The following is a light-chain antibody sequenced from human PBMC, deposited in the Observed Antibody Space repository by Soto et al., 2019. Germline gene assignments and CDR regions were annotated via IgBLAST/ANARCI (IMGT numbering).Light chain of an antibody. CDR1: SSNIGNNY. CDR2: DDK. J-gene: IGLJ2*01. CDR3: ATWDSGLSALI. Sequence: QSALTQPPSVSAAPGQRVTISCSGSSSNIGNNYVSWYQQVPRTGPKLLIYDDKRRPSGTPDRFTGSKSGTSATLDITGLQTGDEADYYCATWDSGLSALIFGGGTQLTVL. V-gene: IGLV1-51*01.